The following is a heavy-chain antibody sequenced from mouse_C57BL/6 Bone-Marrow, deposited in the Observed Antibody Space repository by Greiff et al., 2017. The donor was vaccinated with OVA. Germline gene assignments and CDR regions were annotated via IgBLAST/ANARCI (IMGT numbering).Heavy chain of an antibody. D-gene: IGHD1-1*01. CDR1: GYTFTSYW. V-gene: IGHV1-72*01. J-gene: IGHJ1*03. CDR3: ARSEFITTRSNWYFDV. CDR2: IDPNSGGT. Sequence: QVQLKQPGAELVKPGASVKLSCKASGYTFTSYWMHWVKQRPGRGLEWIGRIDPNSGGTKYNEKFKSKATLTVDKPSSTAYMQLSSLTSEDSAVYYCARSEFITTRSNWYFDVWGTGTTVTVSS.